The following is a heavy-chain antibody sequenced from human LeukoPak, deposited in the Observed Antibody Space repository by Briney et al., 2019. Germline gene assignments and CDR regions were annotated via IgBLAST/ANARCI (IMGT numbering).Heavy chain of an antibody. J-gene: IGHJ4*02. CDR1: GFTFSSYA. V-gene: IGHV3-23*01. Sequence: GGSLRLSCAASGFTFSSYAMSWVRQAPGKGLEWVSAISGSGGSTYYADSVKGRFTISRDNSKNTLYLQVNSLRAEDTAVYYCAKRAAPGTREYYFDYWGQGTLVTVSS. CDR2: ISGSGGST. D-gene: IGHD6-13*01. CDR3: AKRAAPGTREYYFDY.